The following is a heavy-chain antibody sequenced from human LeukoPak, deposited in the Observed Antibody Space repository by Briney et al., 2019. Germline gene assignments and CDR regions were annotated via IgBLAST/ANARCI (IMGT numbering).Heavy chain of an antibody. J-gene: IGHJ3*02. D-gene: IGHD3-10*01. CDR2: ISAYNGNT. CDR3: ARVGLWFGDKDRADAFDI. CDR1: GYTFTSYG. Sequence: ASVKVSCKASGYTFTSYGISWVRQAPGQGLEWMGWISAYNGNTNYAQKLQGRVTMTTDTSTSTAYMELRSLRSDDTAVYYCARVGLWFGDKDRADAFDIWGQGTMVTVSS. V-gene: IGHV1-18*01.